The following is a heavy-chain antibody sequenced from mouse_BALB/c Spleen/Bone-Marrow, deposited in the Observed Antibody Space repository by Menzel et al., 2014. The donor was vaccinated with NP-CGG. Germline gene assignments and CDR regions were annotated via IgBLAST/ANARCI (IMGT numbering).Heavy chain of an antibody. CDR2: IYYSGTI. CDR3: ARYGNYFDY. V-gene: IGHV3-5*02. Sequence: EVHLVESGPGLVKPSQTVSLTCTVTGISIATGNYRWSWIRQFPGNKLEWIGYIYYSGTITYNPSLTSRTTITRDTSKNQFFLEMNSLTAEDTATYYCARYGNYFDYWGQGTTLTVSS. CDR1: GISIATGNYR. J-gene: IGHJ2*01. D-gene: IGHD2-1*01.